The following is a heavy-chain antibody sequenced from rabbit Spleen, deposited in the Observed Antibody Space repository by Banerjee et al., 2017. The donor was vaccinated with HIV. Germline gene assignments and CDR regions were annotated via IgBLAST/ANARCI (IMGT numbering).Heavy chain of an antibody. V-gene: IGHV1S40*01. CDR2: IDAGSSGFS. D-gene: IGHD7-1*01. Sequence: QSLEESGGDPVKPGASLTLTCIASGVSFSGDSYMCWVRQAPGKGLEWIACIDAGSSGFSYFASWAKGRFTISKTSSTTVTLQMTSLTAADTATYFCARDTGTSFSSYGMDLWGPGTLVTVS. CDR3: ARDTGTSFSSYGMDL. CDR1: GVSFSGDSY. J-gene: IGHJ6*01.